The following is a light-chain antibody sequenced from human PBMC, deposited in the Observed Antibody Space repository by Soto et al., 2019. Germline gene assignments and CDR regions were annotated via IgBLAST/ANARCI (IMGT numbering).Light chain of an antibody. Sequence: QSVLTQPPSASGTPGQRVTISCSGSSSNIGSNYLYWYQQRPGTAPKPLIYRNNQRPSGVPDRFSGSKSGTSASLAISGLRSEDVADYYCAAWDDSLSGVVFGGGTKVTVL. J-gene: IGLJ2*01. CDR1: SSNIGSNY. CDR2: RNN. CDR3: AAWDDSLSGVV. V-gene: IGLV1-47*01.